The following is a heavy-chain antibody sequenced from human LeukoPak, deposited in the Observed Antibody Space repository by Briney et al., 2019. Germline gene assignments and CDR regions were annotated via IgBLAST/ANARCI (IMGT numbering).Heavy chain of an antibody. Sequence: SETLSLTCTVSGGSISSSSYYWGWIRQPPGKGLEWIGYIYYSGSTYYNPSLESRVTISVDTSKNQFSLKLSSVTAADTAVYYCAHYSGSYLSWFDPWGQGTLVTVSS. D-gene: IGHD1-26*01. V-gene: IGHV4-30-4*08. CDR2: IYYSGST. CDR1: GGSISSSSYY. J-gene: IGHJ5*02. CDR3: AHYSGSYLSWFDP.